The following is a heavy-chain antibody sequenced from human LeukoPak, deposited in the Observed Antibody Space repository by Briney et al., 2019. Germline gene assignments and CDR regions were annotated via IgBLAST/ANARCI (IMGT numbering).Heavy chain of an antibody. Sequence: GGSLRLSCAASGFTFSSYAMSWVRQAPGKGLEWVASISGSGDSTYYADSVRGRFTFSRDNSKNTLYLQMNSLRAEDTALYYCAKVDGGLAEAGTPDHWGQGALVTVSS. J-gene: IGHJ4*02. D-gene: IGHD6-19*01. CDR2: ISGSGDST. CDR3: AKVDGGLAEAGTPDH. CDR1: GFTFSSYA. V-gene: IGHV3-23*01.